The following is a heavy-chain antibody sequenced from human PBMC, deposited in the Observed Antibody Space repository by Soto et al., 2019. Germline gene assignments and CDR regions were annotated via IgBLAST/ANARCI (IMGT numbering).Heavy chain of an antibody. D-gene: IGHD2-8*01. CDR3: AKAVYAIRPNLFDY. Sequence: GGFLRLSCAASGFTFSSYSMNWVRQAPGKGLEWVSSISSSSSYIYYADSVKGRFTISRDNAKNSLYLQMNSLRAEDTALYYCAKAVYAIRPNLFDYWGQGTLVTVSS. CDR1: GFTFSSYS. J-gene: IGHJ4*02. V-gene: IGHV3-21*04. CDR2: ISSSSSYI.